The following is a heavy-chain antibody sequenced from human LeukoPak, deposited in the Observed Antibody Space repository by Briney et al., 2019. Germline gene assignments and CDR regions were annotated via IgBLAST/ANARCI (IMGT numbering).Heavy chain of an antibody. Sequence: GGSLRLSCAASGFTFTSYSMNWVRQAPGKGLEWVSTISGGGGSTYYADSVKGRFTISRDNSKNTLYLQMNSLRAEDTAVYYCARDQSGYYYDSSGLPGYWGQGTLVTVSS. J-gene: IGHJ4*02. CDR1: GFTFTSYS. V-gene: IGHV3-23*01. CDR3: ARDQSGYYYDSSGLPGY. CDR2: ISGGGGST. D-gene: IGHD3-22*01.